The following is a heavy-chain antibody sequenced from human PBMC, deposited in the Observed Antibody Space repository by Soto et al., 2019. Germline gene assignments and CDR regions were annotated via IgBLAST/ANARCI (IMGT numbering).Heavy chain of an antibody. J-gene: IGHJ1*01. D-gene: IGHD2-15*01. Sequence: QVQLQQWGAGLLKPSETLSLTCAVDGGSFSGYYWSWIRQPPGKGLEWIGEINHSGSTNYNPSLKSRVTISVDTSKNQFSLKLSSLTAADTAVYYCASWYCSGGSCYSYWGQGTLVTVSS. CDR2: INHSGST. CDR3: ASWYCSGGSCYSY. CDR1: GGSFSGYY. V-gene: IGHV4-34*01.